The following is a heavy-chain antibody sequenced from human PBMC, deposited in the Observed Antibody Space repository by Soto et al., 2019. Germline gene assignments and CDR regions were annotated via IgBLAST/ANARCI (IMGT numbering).Heavy chain of an antibody. D-gene: IGHD6-13*01. J-gene: IGHJ5*02. CDR3: AKAPNTYSSSWYKWFDP. V-gene: IGHV3-23*01. CDR2: ISGSGGST. Sequence: GGSLRLSCAASGFTFSSYAMSWVRQAPGKGLEWVSAISGSGGSTYYADSVKGRFTISRDNSKNTLYLQMNSLRAEDTAVYYCAKAPNTYSSSWYKWFDPWGQGTLVNVS. CDR1: GFTFSSYA.